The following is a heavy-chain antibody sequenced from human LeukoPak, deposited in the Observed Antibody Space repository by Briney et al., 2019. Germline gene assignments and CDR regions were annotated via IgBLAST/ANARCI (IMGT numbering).Heavy chain of an antibody. CDR3: AKVPTTVVTPQVAYFQH. V-gene: IGHV3-23*01. CDR2: ISGSGGST. Sequence: GGSLRLSCAASGFTFSSYAMSWVRQAPGKGLEWVSAISGSGGSTYYADSVKGRFTISRDNSKNTLYLQMNSLRAEDTAVYYCAKVPTTVVTPQVAYFQHWGQGTLVTVSS. D-gene: IGHD4-23*01. J-gene: IGHJ1*01. CDR1: GFTFSSYA.